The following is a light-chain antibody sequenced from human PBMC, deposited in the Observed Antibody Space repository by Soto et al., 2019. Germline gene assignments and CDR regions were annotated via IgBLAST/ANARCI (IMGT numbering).Light chain of an antibody. V-gene: IGKV3-20*01. CDR3: QQFET. CDR2: GAS. Sequence: PGSRATLSCRASQTVGSSFLAWYQQKRGQAPRLLIYGASNRATGIPDRFSGSGSGADFTLTINRLEPEDFAVYYCQQFETFGGGTKVDIK. CDR1: QTVGSSF. J-gene: IGKJ4*01.